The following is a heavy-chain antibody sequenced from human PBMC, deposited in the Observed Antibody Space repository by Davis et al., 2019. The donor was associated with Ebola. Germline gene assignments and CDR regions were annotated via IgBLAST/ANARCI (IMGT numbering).Heavy chain of an antibody. CDR2: ISYDGSNK. Sequence: PGGSLRLSCAASGFTFSSYAMHWVRQAPGKGLEWVAVISYDGSNKYYADSVKGRFTISRDNSKNTLYLQMNSLRAEDTAVYYCARDALPFESSVGNIVLMVYAIPNWFDPWGQGTLVTVSS. CDR3: ARDALPFESSVGNIVLMVYAIPNWFDP. V-gene: IGHV3-30-3*01. J-gene: IGHJ5*02. CDR1: GFTFSSYA. D-gene: IGHD2-8*01.